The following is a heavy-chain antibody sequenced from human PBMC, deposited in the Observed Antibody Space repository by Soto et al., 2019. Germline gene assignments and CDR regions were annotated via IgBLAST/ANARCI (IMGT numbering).Heavy chain of an antibody. CDR2: IWYDGSNK. J-gene: IGHJ6*03. V-gene: IGHV3-33*01. D-gene: IGHD3-3*01. CDR1: GFTFSSYG. CDR3: ARAALLEYYDFWSGSPDPSYYYYYYMDV. Sequence: GGSLRLSCAASGFTFSSYGMHWVRQAPGKGLEWVAVIWYDGSNKYYADSVKGRFTISRDNSKNTLYLQMNSLRAEDTAVYYCARAALLEYYDFWSGSPDPSYYYYYYMDVWGKGTTVTVSS.